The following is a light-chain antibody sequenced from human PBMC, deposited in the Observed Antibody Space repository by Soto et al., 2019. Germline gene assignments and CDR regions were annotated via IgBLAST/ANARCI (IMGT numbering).Light chain of an antibody. V-gene: IGKV3-11*01. J-gene: IGKJ4*01. CDR1: QSVSSN. CDR3: QQRSNWTLT. Sequence: DIVMTQSPATLAVSPGERATLACRASQSVSSNLAWYQQKPGQAPRLLIYDASNTATGIPARFSGSGSGTDFTLTISSLEPEDFAVYYCQQRSNWTLTFGGGTKVDIK. CDR2: DAS.